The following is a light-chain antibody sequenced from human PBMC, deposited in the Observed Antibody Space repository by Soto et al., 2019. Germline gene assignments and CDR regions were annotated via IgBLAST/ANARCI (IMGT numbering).Light chain of an antibody. CDR2: GAS. CDR1: QSISIN. J-gene: IGKJ1*01. CDR3: QHSDNWPRS. V-gene: IGKV3-15*01. Sequence: EIVMTQSPATLSVSPGERATLSCRASQSISINLAWFQQKPGHAPRLLIFGASTRVTGIPARFRGSGSGTEFTLTISSIQSEDFAVYYCQHSDNWPRSFGQGTKVEIK.